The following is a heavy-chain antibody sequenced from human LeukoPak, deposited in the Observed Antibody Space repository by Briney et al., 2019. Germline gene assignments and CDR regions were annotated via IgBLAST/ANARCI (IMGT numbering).Heavy chain of an antibody. CDR3: TRVQASRSGLMDV. CDR1: GFTFSSYA. J-gene: IGHJ6*02. Sequence: PGGSLRLFCAASGFTFSSYAMSWVRQAPGEGLVWVSRIDPDGITTNYADSVKGRFTTSRDNARNTLYLQMNSLTAEDTALYYCTRVQASRSGLMDVWGRGTTVTVSS. CDR2: IDPDGITT. V-gene: IGHV3-74*01. D-gene: IGHD2-8*02.